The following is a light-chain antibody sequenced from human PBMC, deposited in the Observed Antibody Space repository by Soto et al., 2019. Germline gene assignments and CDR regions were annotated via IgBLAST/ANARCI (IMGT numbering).Light chain of an antibody. V-gene: IGKV3-11*01. CDR1: QSVNRY. CDR3: QQRKNWPPIT. CDR2: DAS. J-gene: IGKJ5*01. Sequence: ETVLTQSPATLSLSPGERATLSCRASQSVNRYLAWYQQKPGQAPRLLIYDASNRATGIPARFSGSGFGTDFTLTISSLEPEDCAVYYCQQRKNWPPITFGQGTRLEIK.